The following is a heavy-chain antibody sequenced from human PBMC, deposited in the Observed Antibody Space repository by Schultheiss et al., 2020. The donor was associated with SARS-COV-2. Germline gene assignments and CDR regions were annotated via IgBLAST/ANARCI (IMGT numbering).Heavy chain of an antibody. D-gene: IGHD2-15*01. V-gene: IGHV3-23*01. CDR3: AKDYRPYIYCSGGSCYQGAFDI. CDR1: GFTFSSYW. CDR2: ISGSGGST. J-gene: IGHJ3*02. Sequence: GGSLRLSCAASGFTFSSYWMSWVRQAPGKGLEWVSAISGSGGSTYYADSVKGRFTISRDNSKNTLYLQMNSLRAEDTAVYYCAKDYRPYIYCSGGSCYQGAFDIWGQGTMVTVSS.